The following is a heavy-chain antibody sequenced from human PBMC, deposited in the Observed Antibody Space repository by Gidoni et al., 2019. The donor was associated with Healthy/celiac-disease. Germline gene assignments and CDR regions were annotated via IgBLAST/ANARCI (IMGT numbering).Heavy chain of an antibody. CDR3: ARDDGYSSGWSADVRRKNYYYYGMDV. Sequence: QVQLQESGPGLVKPSETLSLTCTVSGGSISSYYWSWLRPPAGKGLEWIGRIYTSGSTNYNPSLKSRVTMSVDTSKNQFSLKLSSVTAADTAVYYCARDDGYSSGWSADVRRKNYYYYGMDVWGQGTTVTVSS. D-gene: IGHD6-19*01. CDR2: IYTSGST. J-gene: IGHJ6*02. CDR1: GGSISSYY. V-gene: IGHV4-4*07.